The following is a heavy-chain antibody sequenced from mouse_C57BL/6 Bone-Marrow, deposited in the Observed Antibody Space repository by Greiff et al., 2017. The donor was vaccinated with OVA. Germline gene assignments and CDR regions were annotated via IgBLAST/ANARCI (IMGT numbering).Heavy chain of an antibody. J-gene: IGHJ3*01. CDR1: CYTFTSYW. CDR2: IDPSDSYT. V-gene: IGHV1-69*01. CDR3: ARGTYYGNRWFAY. D-gene: IGHD2-10*01. Sequence: QVQLQQPGAELVMPGASVKLSCKASCYTFTSYWMHWVKQRPGQGLEWIGEIDPSDSYTNYNQKFKGKSTLTVDKSSSTAYMQLSSLTSEDSAVYYCARGTYYGNRWFAYWGQGTLVTVSA.